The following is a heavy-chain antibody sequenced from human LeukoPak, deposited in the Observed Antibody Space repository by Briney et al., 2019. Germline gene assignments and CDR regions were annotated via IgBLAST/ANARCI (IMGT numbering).Heavy chain of an antibody. D-gene: IGHD6-13*01. CDR3: ASGVPYISGWYANYYYYYYMDV. CDR2: IYHSGSA. Sequence: SETLSLTCTVSGGSISSSSYYWGWIRQPPGKGLEWIGSIYHSGSAYYNPSLKSRVTISMDTSNNQFSLKLSSVTAADTAVYYCASGVPYISGWYANYYYYYYMDVWGKGTTVTVSS. J-gene: IGHJ6*03. CDR1: GGSISSSSYY. V-gene: IGHV4-39*07.